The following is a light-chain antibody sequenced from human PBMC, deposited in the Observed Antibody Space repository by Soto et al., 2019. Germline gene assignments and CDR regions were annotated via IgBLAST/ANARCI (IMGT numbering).Light chain of an antibody. V-gene: IGKV3-11*01. J-gene: IGKJ5*01. CDR2: DTS. Sequence: EIVLTQSPATLSLSPGERATLSCRTSQTIRGLLNWYQQRPGQAPRLLIYDTSNRATDIPARVSGSGSGTDFILTISSLDPEDFGVYFCQQRHNGPITFGQGTRLDIK. CDR1: QTIRGL. CDR3: QQRHNGPIT.